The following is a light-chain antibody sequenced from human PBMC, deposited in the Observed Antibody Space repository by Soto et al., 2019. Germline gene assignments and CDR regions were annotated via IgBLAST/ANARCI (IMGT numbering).Light chain of an antibody. J-gene: IGKJ5*01. CDR1: QSVSSY. CDR3: QQRINWPPIT. Sequence: EIVLTQSPATLFLSPGERATLSCRASQSVSSYLAWYQQKPGQAPRLLIYDASNRATGIPARFSGSGSGTDFTLTISSLDPEDFAVYYCQQRINWPPITFGQGTRLEIK. V-gene: IGKV3-11*01. CDR2: DAS.